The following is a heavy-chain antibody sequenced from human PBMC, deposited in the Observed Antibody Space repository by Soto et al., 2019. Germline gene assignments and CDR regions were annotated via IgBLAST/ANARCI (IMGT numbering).Heavy chain of an antibody. D-gene: IGHD2-2*01. Sequence: SETLSLTCTVSGGSISSGDYYWSWIRQPPGKGLEWIGYIYYSGSTYYNPSLKSRVTISVDTSKNQFSLKLSSVTAADTAVYYCARWGYCISTSCQAYYYRMAVWGQGPTVT. J-gene: IGHJ6*02. CDR3: ARWGYCISTSCQAYYYRMAV. CDR1: GGSISSGDYY. CDR2: IYYSGST. V-gene: IGHV4-30-4*01.